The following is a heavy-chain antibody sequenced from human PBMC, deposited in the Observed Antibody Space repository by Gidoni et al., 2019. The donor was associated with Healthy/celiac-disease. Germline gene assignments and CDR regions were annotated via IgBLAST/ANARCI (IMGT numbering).Heavy chain of an antibody. Sequence: EVQLLESGGGLVKPGGSLRLSCASSGFTFSSYSMNWVRQAPGKGLEWVSSISSSSSYIYYADSVKGRFTISRDNAKNSLYLQMNSLRAEDTAVYYCARVYSSGWRNWFDPWGQGTLVTVSS. CDR2: ISSSSSYI. J-gene: IGHJ5*02. V-gene: IGHV3-21*01. CDR3: ARVYSSGWRNWFDP. D-gene: IGHD6-19*01. CDR1: GFTFSSYS.